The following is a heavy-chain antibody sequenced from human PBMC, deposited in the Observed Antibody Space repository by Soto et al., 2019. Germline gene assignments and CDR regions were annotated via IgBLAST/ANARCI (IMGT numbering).Heavy chain of an antibody. CDR2: INSDGSST. J-gene: IGHJ5*02. D-gene: IGHD6-19*01. Sequence: EVPLVESGGGLVQPGGSLRLSCAASGFTFSSYWMHWVRQAPGKGLVWVSRINSDGSSTSYADSVKGRFTISRDNAKNTLYLQMNSLRAEDTAVYYCARGRYSSGQRWFDPWGQGTLVTVSS. V-gene: IGHV3-74*01. CDR3: ARGRYSSGQRWFDP. CDR1: GFTFSSYW.